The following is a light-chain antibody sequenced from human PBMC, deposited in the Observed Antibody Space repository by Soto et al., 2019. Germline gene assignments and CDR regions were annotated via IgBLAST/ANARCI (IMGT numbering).Light chain of an antibody. CDR3: QQYNNWPRT. CDR2: GAS. J-gene: IGKJ1*01. Sequence: VLKQSPATLSLYQGERVTLSCGASQSITSTSIAWYQHKPGQAPRLLIYGASTRATGIPARFSGSGSGTEFTLTISSLQSEDFAVYYCQQYNNWPRTFGQGTKVDNK. V-gene: IGKV3-15*01. CDR1: QSITST.